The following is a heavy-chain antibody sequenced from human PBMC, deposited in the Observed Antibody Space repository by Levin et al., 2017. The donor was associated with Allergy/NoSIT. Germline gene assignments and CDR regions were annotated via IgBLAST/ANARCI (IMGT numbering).Heavy chain of an antibody. V-gene: IGHV2-70*11. CDR2: IDWEDDK. CDR3: ARIPPYYYGSENMFVDY. D-gene: IGHD3-10*01. J-gene: IGHJ4*02. CDR1: GFSLSTNGMC. Sequence: QTLSLTCTFSGFSLSTNGMCVSWIRQPPGKALEWLARIDWEDDKYYSTSLKTRLTISKDTSKNQVVLTMTNMDPADTGTYFCARIPPYYYGSENMFVDYWGQGTLVTVSS.